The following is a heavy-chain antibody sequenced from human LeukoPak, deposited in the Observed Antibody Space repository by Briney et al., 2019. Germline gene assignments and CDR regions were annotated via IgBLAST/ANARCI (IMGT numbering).Heavy chain of an antibody. CDR1: GGSFSGYY. CDR2: INHSGST. V-gene: IGHV4-34*01. D-gene: IGHD2-15*01. CDR3: ARGGYCSGGSCYSGQGWFDP. J-gene: IGHJ5*02. Sequence: SETLSLTCAVYGGSFSGYYWSWIRQPPGKGLEWIGEINHSGSTNYNPSLKSRVTISVDTSKNQFSLKLSSVTAADTAVYYCARGGYCSGGSCYSGQGWFDPWGQGTLVTVSS.